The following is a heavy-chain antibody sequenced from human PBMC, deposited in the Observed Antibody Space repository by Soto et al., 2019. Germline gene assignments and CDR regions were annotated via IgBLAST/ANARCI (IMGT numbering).Heavy chain of an antibody. CDR1: GYTFTSYD. Sequence: QVQLVQSGAEVKKPGASVKVSCKASGYTFTSYDINWVRQATGQGLEWLGLMNPNSGNTGYAQKFQGRVTMTRNTSISTADMELSSLRSEDTAVYYCAIAIYGDDYTDYGMDGWGQGTTVTVSS. CDR3: AIAIYGDDYTDYGMDG. J-gene: IGHJ6*02. D-gene: IGHD4-17*01. CDR2: MNPNSGNT. V-gene: IGHV1-8*01.